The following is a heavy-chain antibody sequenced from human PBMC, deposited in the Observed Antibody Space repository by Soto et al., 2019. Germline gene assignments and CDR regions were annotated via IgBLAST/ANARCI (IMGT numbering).Heavy chain of an antibody. D-gene: IGHD2-15*01. V-gene: IGHV4-31*03. Sequence: PSETLSLTCTVSGGSINSATYYWSWIRQHPGKGLEWIGYIYFTGSTYYNPSLKSRVTISLDTSKNQFSLKLYSVTAADTAVYYCARFCSGGTCSMSIFDFWAQRSSVTGSS. CDR1: GGSINSATYY. CDR2: IYFTGST. CDR3: ARFCSGGTCSMSIFDF. J-gene: IGHJ5*01.